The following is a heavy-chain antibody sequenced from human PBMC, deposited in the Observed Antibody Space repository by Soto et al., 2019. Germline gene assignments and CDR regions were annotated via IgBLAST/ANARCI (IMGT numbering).Heavy chain of an antibody. CDR1: GGSISSYY. J-gene: IGHJ4*02. D-gene: IGHD4-17*01. CDR3: ASADYGDYKYYFDY. V-gene: IGHV4-59*01. CDR2: IYYSGST. Sequence: SETLSLTCTVSGGSISSYYWSWIRQPPGKGLEWIGYIYYSGSTNYNPSLKSRVTISVDTSKNQFSLKLSSVTAADTAVYYCASADYGDYKYYFDYWVQGTLVTVSS.